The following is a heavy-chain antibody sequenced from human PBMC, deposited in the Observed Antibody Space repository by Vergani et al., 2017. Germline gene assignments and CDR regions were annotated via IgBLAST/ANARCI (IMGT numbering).Heavy chain of an antibody. Sequence: QVQLQQWGAGLLKPSETLSLTCTVSGGSISSYYWSWIRQPPGKGLEWIGYIYYSGSTNYNPSLKSRVTISVDTSKNQFSLKLSSVTAADTAVYYCARDKLVGATTWDYYYGMDVWGQGTTVTVSS. J-gene: IGHJ6*02. V-gene: IGHV4-59*01. CDR2: IYYSGST. CDR3: ARDKLVGATTWDYYYGMDV. D-gene: IGHD1-26*01. CDR1: GGSISSYY.